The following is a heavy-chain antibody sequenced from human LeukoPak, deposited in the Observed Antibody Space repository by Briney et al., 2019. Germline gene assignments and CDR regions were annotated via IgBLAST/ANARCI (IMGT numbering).Heavy chain of an antibody. CDR1: GFTFSTYW. J-gene: IGHJ4*02. CDR3: VREGYFVFDF. CDR2: TKKDGSEK. V-gene: IGHV3-7*01. Sequence: GGSLRLSCGASGFTFSTYWMSWVREAPGKGLEWVANTKKDGSEKYYVDSVKGRFTISRDNAKNSLYLQMNSLRVEDTAVYYCVREGYFVFDFWGQGALVTVSS. D-gene: IGHD2-21*01.